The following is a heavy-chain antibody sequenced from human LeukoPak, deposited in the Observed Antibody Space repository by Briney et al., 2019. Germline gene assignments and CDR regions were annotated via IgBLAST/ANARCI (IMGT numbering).Heavy chain of an antibody. Sequence: SETLSLTCTVSGGSISSYYWSWIRQPAGTGLEWIGRIYTSGSTNYNPSLKSRVTMSVDTSKKQFSLKLSSVTAADTAVYYCAREGAAAVFDYWGQGTLVTVSS. V-gene: IGHV4-4*07. D-gene: IGHD2-2*01. CDR1: GGSISSYY. CDR2: IYTSGST. CDR3: AREGAAAVFDY. J-gene: IGHJ4*02.